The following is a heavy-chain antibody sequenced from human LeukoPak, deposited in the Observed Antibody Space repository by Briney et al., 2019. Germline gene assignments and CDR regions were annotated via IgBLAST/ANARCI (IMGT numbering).Heavy chain of an antibody. J-gene: IGHJ4*02. D-gene: IGHD3-10*01. V-gene: IGHV4-59*08. CDR1: GGSISSYY. CDR3: ARFTPMVRGVNSYYFDY. CDR2: IYYSGST. Sequence: PSETLSLTCTVSGGSISSYYWSWIRQPPGKGLECIGYIYYSGSTNYNPSLKSRVTISVDTSKNQFSLKLSSVTAADTAVYYCARFTPMVRGVNSYYFDYWGQGTLVTVSS.